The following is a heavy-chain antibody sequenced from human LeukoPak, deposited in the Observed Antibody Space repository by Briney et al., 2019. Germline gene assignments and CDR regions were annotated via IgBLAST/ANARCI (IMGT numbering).Heavy chain of an antibody. V-gene: IGHV3-23*01. CDR2: ISASDSDNST. D-gene: IGHD5-12*01. CDR1: GFTFRSYG. Sequence: GGSLRLSCVASGFTFRSYGMSWVRQAPGKGLEWVAGISASDSDNSTYYGDSVKGRFTISRDNSKNTVYLQMNTLRAEDTAVYYCAKDRGTITTLGFDSWGQGTLVIVSS. CDR3: AKDRGTITTLGFDS. J-gene: IGHJ4*02.